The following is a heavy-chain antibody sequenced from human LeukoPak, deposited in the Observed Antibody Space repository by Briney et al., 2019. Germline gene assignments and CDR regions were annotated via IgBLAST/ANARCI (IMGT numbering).Heavy chain of an antibody. D-gene: IGHD3-10*02. CDR2: IISYGSTI. CDR1: GFPFSSYS. CDR3: AELGITMIGGV. Sequence: GGSLILSCAASGFPFSSYSMTSVRRTPGRGLGWVSYIISYGSTIYYADSVEGRFTISRDNAKNSLYLQMNSLRAEDTAVYYCAELGITMIGGVWGKGTTVTISS. V-gene: IGHV3-48*04. J-gene: IGHJ6*04.